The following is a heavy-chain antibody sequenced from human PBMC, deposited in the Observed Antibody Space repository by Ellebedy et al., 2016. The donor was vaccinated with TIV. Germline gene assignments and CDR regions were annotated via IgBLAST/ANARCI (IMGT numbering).Heavy chain of an antibody. J-gene: IGHJ4*02. CDR1: GFTFDDYA. CDR3: AKDSPTYGGGTGGY. CDR2: ISGDGGST. Sequence: GESLKISCAASGFTFDDYAMHWVRQAPGKGLEWVSLISGDGGSTYYADSVKGRFTISRDNSKNSLYLQMNSLRTEDTALYYCAKDSPTYGGGTGGYWGQGTLVTVSS. V-gene: IGHV3-43*02. D-gene: IGHD4-23*01.